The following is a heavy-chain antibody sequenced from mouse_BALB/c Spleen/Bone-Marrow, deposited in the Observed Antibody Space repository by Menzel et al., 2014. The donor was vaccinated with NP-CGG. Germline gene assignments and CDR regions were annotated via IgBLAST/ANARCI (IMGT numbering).Heavy chain of an antibody. V-gene: IGHV5-12*02. CDR3: ARQGYYGSSYWFFDV. D-gene: IGHD1-1*01. J-gene: IGHJ1*01. CDR1: GFTFSDYY. CDR2: ISDGGGST. Sequence: DVMLVESGGVLVQPGGSLKLSCATSGFTFSDYYMYWVRQTPEKRLEWVAHISDGGGSTYYPDTVKGRFTISRDNAKNTLYLQMGRQKSEDTAMYYCARQGYYGSSYWFFDVWGAGTTVTVSS.